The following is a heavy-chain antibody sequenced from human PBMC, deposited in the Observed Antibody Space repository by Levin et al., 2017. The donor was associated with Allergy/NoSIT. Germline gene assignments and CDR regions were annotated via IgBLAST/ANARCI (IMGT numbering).Heavy chain of an antibody. CDR3: ARDTVVGAMSTRNWFDP. CDR2: IYTSGST. J-gene: IGHJ5*02. CDR1: GGSISSYY. V-gene: IGHV4-4*07. D-gene: IGHD1-26*01. Sequence: TSETLSLTCTVSGGSISSYYWSWIRQPAGKGLEWIGRIYTSGSTNYNPSLKSRVTMSVDTSKNQFSLKLSSVTAADTAVYYCARDTVVGAMSTRNWFDPWGQGTLVTVSS.